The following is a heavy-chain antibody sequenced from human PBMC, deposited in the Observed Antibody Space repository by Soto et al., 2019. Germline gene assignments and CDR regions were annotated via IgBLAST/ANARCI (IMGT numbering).Heavy chain of an antibody. CDR3: AREDLLWWSDH. Sequence: GGFLRLSYAASGFTISNDWMTWVSQAPGKGLEWVANIKQAGSEKYYVDSVRGRFTISRDNAKDSLYLQMNSLRAEDTAVYYCAREDLLWWSDHWGHGTLVNVSS. J-gene: IGHJ4*01. V-gene: IGHV3-7*03. CDR1: GFTISNDW. CDR2: IKQAGSEK. D-gene: IGHD2-21*01.